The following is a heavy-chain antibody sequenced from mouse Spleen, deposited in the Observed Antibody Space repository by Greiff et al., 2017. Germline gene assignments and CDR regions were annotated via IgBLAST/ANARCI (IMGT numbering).Heavy chain of an antibody. CDR2: ISNLAYSI. CDR3: ARLITTVGGYYAMDY. CDR1: GFTFSDYG. D-gene: IGHD1-1*01. V-gene: IGHV5-15*02. Sequence: EVKLVESGGGLVKPGGSLKLSCAASGFTFSDYGMAWVRPAPGKGPEWVAFISNLAYSIYYADTVTGRFTISRENAKNTLYLEMSSLRSEDTAMYYCARLITTVGGYYAMDYWGQGTSVTVSS. J-gene: IGHJ4*01.